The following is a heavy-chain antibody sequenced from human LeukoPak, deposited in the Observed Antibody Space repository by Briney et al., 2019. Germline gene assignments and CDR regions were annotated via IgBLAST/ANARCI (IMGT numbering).Heavy chain of an antibody. CDR1: GFTFSSYG. CDR2: ISYDGSNK. J-gene: IGHJ4*02. Sequence: PGGSLRLSCAASGFTFSSYGMHWVRQAPGKGLEWVAVISYDGSNKYYADSVKGRFTISRDNSKNTLYLQMNSLRAEDTAVYYCAKPFGRGSGSYYFDYWGQGTLVTVSS. V-gene: IGHV3-30*18. CDR3: AKPFGRGSGSYYFDY. D-gene: IGHD3-10*01.